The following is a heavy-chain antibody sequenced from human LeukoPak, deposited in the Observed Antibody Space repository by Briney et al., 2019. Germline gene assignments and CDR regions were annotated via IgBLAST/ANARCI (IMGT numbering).Heavy chain of an antibody. CDR2: IYYSGST. D-gene: IGHD6-19*01. V-gene: IGHV4-59*08. CDR3: ATRCLAVAADDAFDI. Sequence: PSETLSLTCTVSGGSISSYYWSWIRQPPGKGLEWIGYIYYSGSTNYNPSLKSRVTISVDTSKNQFSLKLSSVTAADTAVYYCATRCLAVAADDAFDIWGQGTMVTVSS. J-gene: IGHJ3*02. CDR1: GGSISSYY.